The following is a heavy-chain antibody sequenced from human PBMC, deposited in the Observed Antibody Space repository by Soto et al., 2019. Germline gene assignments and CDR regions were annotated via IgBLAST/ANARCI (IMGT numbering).Heavy chain of an antibody. J-gene: IGHJ4*02. Sequence: SVKVSCKASGGTFSSYAISWVRQAPGQGLEWMGGIIPIFGTANYAQKFQGRVTITADKSTSTAYMELSSLRSEDTAVYYCARVRSGGSGWYWYFDYWGQGTLVTVSS. CDR1: GGTFSSYA. V-gene: IGHV1-69*06. CDR2: IIPIFGTA. CDR3: ARVRSGGSGWYWYFDY. D-gene: IGHD6-19*01.